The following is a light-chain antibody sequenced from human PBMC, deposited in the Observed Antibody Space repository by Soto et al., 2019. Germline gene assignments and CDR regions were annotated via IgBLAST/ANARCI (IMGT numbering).Light chain of an antibody. V-gene: IGKV1-39*01. CDR3: QQTYTAPWT. J-gene: IGKJ1*01. Sequence: DIQMTQSSSSLSASIGDRVTIPCRASQSITNYLNWYQHKPGKTPKLLIYVASILQSGVPPRCSGSGYGTDFTLTIRSPQPEAVATYSCQQTYTAPWTLGKGAKVDIK. CDR2: VAS. CDR1: QSITNY.